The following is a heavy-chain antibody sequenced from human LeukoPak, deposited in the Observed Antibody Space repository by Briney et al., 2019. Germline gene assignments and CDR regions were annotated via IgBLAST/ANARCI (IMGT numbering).Heavy chain of an antibody. V-gene: IGHV1-46*03. CDR2: INPSGGGT. D-gene: IGHD2-21*01. J-gene: IGHJ4*02. CDR1: GYTFTSYY. Sequence: ASVKVSCKASGYTFTSYYMHWVRQAPGQGLEWMGIINPSGGGTSYAQKFQGRVTMTRDTSTSTVYMELSSLRSEDTAVYYCARAPYCGGDCYYFDYWGQGTLVTVSS. CDR3: ARAPYCGGDCYYFDY.